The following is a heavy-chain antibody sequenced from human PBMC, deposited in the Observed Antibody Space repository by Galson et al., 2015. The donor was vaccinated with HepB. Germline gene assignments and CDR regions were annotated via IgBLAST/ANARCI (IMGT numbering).Heavy chain of an antibody. CDR1: GYTFTSYY. CDR3: ARDSEEMATVSLGGVYYGMDV. Sequence: SVKVSCKASGYTFTSYYMHWVRQAPGQGLEWMGIINPSGGSTSYAQKFQGRVTMTRDTSTSTVYMELSSLRSEDTAVYYCARDSEEMATVSLGGVYYGMDVWGQGTTVTVSS. CDR2: INPSGGST. D-gene: IGHD5-24*01. J-gene: IGHJ6*02. V-gene: IGHV1-46*01.